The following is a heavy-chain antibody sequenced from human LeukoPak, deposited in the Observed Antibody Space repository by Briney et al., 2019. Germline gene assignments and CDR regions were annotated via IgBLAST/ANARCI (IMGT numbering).Heavy chain of an antibody. CDR3: ARDGGSYLGYYFDY. D-gene: IGHD1-26*01. J-gene: IGHJ4*02. V-gene: IGHV3-30*04. CDR1: GFTFSSYA. CDR2: ISYDGSNK. Sequence: PGGSLRLSCAASGFTFSSYAMHWVRQAPGKGLEWVAVISYDGSNKYYADSVKGRFTISRDNSKNTLYLQMNSLRAEDTAVYYCARDGGSYLGYYFDYWGQGTLVTVSS.